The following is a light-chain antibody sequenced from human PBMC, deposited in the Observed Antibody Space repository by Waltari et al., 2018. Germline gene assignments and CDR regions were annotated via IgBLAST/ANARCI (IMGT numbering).Light chain of an antibody. CDR2: EVN. CDR1: RSNGGVYNF. CDR3: TSYAGKNILV. Sequence: QSVLTQPPSASGSLGQSVTISCTGARSNGGVYNFVSWYQQHPGKAPKLIIYEVNKRPSGVPDRFSGSKSGNTASLTVSGLLAEDEADYYCTSYAGKNILVFGGGTNLTVL. V-gene: IGLV2-8*01. J-gene: IGLJ3*02.